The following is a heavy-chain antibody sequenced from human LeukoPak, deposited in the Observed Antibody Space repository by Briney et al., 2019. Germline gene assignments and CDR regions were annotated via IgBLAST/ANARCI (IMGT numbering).Heavy chain of an antibody. V-gene: IGHV4-59*08. J-gene: IGHJ4*02. CDR3: ARLQGRGDNYLDF. CDR2: ISYSGST. CDR1: GDSISTYY. Sequence: PSETLSLTCTVSGDSISTYYWSWLRQPPGKGLEWIGYISYSGSTNYNTSLKTLKSRVTMSVDMSKNQLSLKVNAVTAADTAVYYCARLQGRGDNYLDFWGQGALVTVSS. D-gene: IGHD7-27*01.